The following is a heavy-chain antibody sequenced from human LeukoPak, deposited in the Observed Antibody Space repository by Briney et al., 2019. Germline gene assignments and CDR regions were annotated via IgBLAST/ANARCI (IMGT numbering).Heavy chain of an antibody. Sequence: SETLSLTCTVSGGSISSYYWSWLRQPPGKGLEWIGYIYYSGSTNYNPSLKSRVTISLDTSKNQFSLKLSSVTAADTAVYYCARHSSRGYSYDFDYWGQGTLVTVSS. J-gene: IGHJ4*02. CDR1: GGSISSYY. CDR2: IYYSGST. CDR3: ARHSSRGYSYDFDY. V-gene: IGHV4-59*08. D-gene: IGHD5-18*01.